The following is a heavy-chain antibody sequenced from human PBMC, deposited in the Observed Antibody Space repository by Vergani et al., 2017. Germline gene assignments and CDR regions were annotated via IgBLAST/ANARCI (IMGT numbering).Heavy chain of an antibody. D-gene: IGHD3-22*01. V-gene: IGHV3-21*01. CDR2: ISSSSSYI. CDR1: GFTFSSYS. Sequence: EVQLVESGGGLVKPGGSLRLSCAASGFTFSSYSMNWVRQAPGKGLELVSSISSSSSYIYYADSVKGRFTISRDNAKNSLYLQMNSLRAEDTAVYYCARDYQDSYYDSIGYNDAFDIWGQGTMVTVSS. CDR3: ARDYQDSYYDSIGYNDAFDI. J-gene: IGHJ3*02.